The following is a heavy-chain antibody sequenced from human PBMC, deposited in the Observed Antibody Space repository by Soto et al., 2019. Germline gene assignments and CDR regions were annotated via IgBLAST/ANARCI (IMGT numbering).Heavy chain of an antibody. Sequence: GGSLRLSCAASGFTFSSYWMHWVRQAPGKGLVWVSRINSDGSSTSYADSVKGRFTISRDNDKNTMYLQMNSLRGEDTAVSDCARARGTMIVVVTYNWFDPCGEGTLVTVSS. CDR1: GFTFSSYW. CDR2: INSDGSST. D-gene: IGHD3-22*01. V-gene: IGHV3-74*01. J-gene: IGHJ5*02. CDR3: ARARGTMIVVVTYNWFDP.